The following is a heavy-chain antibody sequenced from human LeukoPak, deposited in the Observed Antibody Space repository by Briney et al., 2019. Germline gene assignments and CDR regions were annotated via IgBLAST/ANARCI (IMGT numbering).Heavy chain of an antibody. D-gene: IGHD4-17*01. V-gene: IGHV3-11*05. Sequence: KSGGSLRLSCAASGFTFSDSYMSWIRQTPGKGLEWVSYISRDNTYTNYAAYVKGRFTISKDNAKNSLYPQMNSLRDTDTALYDCEKDSYGPLNLGQGTLVTVSS. CDR2: ISRDNTYT. CDR3: EKDSYGPLN. CDR1: GFTFSDSY. J-gene: IGHJ4*02.